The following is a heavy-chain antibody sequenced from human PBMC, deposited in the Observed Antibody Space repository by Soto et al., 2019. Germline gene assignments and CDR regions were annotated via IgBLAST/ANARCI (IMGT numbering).Heavy chain of an antibody. J-gene: IGHJ6*02. V-gene: IGHV4-39*01. CDR1: GGAINSTVYY. Sequence: SETLSLSCTVSGGAINSTVYYWGWIRQSPGRGLEWIGSSNYGGPTYYSPSLQSRVTISLDTAKSHFSLNLRSVTAADTAVYYCARHGAYSTSVYYYYGMDVWGQGTTVTVSS. D-gene: IGHD6-13*01. CDR2: SNYGGPT. CDR3: ARHGAYSTSVYYYYGMDV.